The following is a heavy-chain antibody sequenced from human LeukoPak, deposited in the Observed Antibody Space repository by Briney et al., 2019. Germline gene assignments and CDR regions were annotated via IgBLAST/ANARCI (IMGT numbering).Heavy chain of an antibody. Sequence: GGSLRLSCAASGFTFSSYSMNWVRQAPGKGLEWVSSISSSSSYIYYADSVKGRFTISRDNAKNSLYLQMNSLRAEDTAVYYCARDYGSGSYYLDLVDYWGQGTLVTVSS. V-gene: IGHV3-21*01. CDR2: ISSSSSYI. D-gene: IGHD3-10*01. CDR3: ARDYGSGSYYLDLVDY. J-gene: IGHJ4*02. CDR1: GFTFSSYS.